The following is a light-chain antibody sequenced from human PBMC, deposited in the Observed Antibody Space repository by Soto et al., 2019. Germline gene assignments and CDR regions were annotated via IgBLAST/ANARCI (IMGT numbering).Light chain of an antibody. CDR2: EVS. V-gene: IGLV2-14*01. Sequence: QSVLTQPASVSGSPGQSITISCTGTSSDVGDYNYVSWYQQRPGEAPKLLIYEVSNRPSGVSNRFSGSKSGNTASLTISGLQADDEADYYCSSYTSGATLKVFGGGTKVTVL. CDR1: SSDVGDYNY. CDR3: SSYTSGATLKV. J-gene: IGLJ3*02.